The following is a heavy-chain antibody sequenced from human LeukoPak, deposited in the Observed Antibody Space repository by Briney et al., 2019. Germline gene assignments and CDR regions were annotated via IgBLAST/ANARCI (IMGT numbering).Heavy chain of an antibody. V-gene: IGHV4-61*02. D-gene: IGHD2-2*01. CDR1: GGSISSGSYF. CDR2: IFTSGTT. J-gene: IGHJ6*03. Sequence: SETLSLTCTVSGGSISSGSYFWSWVRQPAGKGLEWVGRIFTSGTTNYNPSLKSRVTISVDTSKNQFSLEVSSVTAADTAVYYCARAYKNIVVVPAASYYYYYMDVWGKGTTVTVSS. CDR3: ARAYKNIVVVPAASYYYYYMDV.